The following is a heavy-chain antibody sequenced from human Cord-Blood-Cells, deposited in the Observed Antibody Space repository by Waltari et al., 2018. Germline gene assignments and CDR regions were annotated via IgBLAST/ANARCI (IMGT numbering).Heavy chain of an antibody. J-gene: IGHJ4*02. Sequence: QVQLQESGPGLVKPSGTLSLTCAVSGGSISSSNWWSWVRQPPGKGLEWIGKIYHSGSTNYTPSLKSRITISVDKSKNQFSLKLISVTAADTAVYYCAMRQAVAGKAGSGYFDYWGQGTLVTVSS. D-gene: IGHD6-19*01. V-gene: IGHV4-4*02. CDR3: AMRQAVAGKAGSGYFDY. CDR1: GGSISSSNW. CDR2: IYHSGST.